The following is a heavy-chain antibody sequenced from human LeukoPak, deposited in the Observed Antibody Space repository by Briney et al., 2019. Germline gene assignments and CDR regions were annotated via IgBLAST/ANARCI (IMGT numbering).Heavy chain of an antibody. D-gene: IGHD2-21*01. J-gene: IGHJ6*03. CDR3: ARAYCGGDCYLILLGYMDV. V-gene: IGHV4-30-4*08. CDR2: IYYSGST. Sequence: PSQTLSLTCTVSGGSISSGDYYWSWIRQPPGKGLEWIGYIYYSGSTYYNPSLKSRVTISVDTSKNQFSLKLSSVTAADTAVYYCARAYCGGDCYLILLGYMDVWGKGTTVTVSS. CDR1: GGSISSGDYY.